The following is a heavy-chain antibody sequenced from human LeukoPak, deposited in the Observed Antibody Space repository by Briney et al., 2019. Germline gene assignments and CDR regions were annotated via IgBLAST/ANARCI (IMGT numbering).Heavy chain of an antibody. CDR2: INQGGSDK. V-gene: IGHV3-7*01. D-gene: IGHD1-14*01. CDR3: TRDRSRAEDD. J-gene: IGHJ4*02. CDR1: GFTFSGHW. Sequence: GGSLRLSCAASGFTFSGHWMSWVRQAPGKGLEWVANINQGGSDKYYVDSVKGRFTISRDNSNNSLYLQMNSLRGEDTAVYYCTRDRSRAEDDWGQGTLVTVSS.